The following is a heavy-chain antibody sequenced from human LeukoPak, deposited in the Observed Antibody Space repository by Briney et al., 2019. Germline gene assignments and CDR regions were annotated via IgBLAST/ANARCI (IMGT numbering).Heavy chain of an antibody. Sequence: GGSLRLSCAASGFTFSSCAMTWVRQAPGKGLEWVSAISGRGGSTYYADSVKGRFTISRDNSKNTVYLQMTSLRAEDTAVYYCAKEVYSYGPFDSWGQGTLVTVSS. CDR2: ISGRGGST. D-gene: IGHD5-18*01. V-gene: IGHV3-23*01. CDR1: GFTFSSCA. J-gene: IGHJ4*02. CDR3: AKEVYSYGPFDS.